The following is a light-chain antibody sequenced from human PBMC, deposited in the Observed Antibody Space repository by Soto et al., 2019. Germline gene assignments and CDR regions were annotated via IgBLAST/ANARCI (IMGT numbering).Light chain of an antibody. CDR1: QYINNY. CDR3: QQYNNWPYT. Sequence: DIQMTQSPSSLSTSVGDRVTITCRASQYINNYLNWYQQKPGKAPKLLIFAAYNLQSGVPSRFSGSGSGTDFTLTISSLQPEDFAVYYCQQYNNWPYTFGQGTKLEIK. V-gene: IGKV1-39*01. J-gene: IGKJ2*01. CDR2: AAY.